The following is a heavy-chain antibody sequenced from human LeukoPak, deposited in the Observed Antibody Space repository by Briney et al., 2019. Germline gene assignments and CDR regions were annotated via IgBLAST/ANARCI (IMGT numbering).Heavy chain of an antibody. V-gene: IGHV3-23*01. CDR1: TFTINIYA. D-gene: IGHD4-17*01. Sequence: GGSLRHSCAPSTFTINIYAMTWVRQAPGKGLEWVSSITVNGRGTSYADSVKGRFTISRDNSKNTLYLQMNSLRAEDTAIYYCAKDPNGDYVGAFDSWDQGTMVTVSS. CDR3: AKDPNGDYVGAFDS. J-gene: IGHJ3*02. CDR2: ITVNGRGT.